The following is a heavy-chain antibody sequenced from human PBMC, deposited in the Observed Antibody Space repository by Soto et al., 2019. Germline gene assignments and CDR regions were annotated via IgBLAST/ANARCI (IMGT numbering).Heavy chain of an antibody. CDR3: ARAGRYYDFWSGYYGGYYYYGMDV. D-gene: IGHD3-3*01. V-gene: IGHV4-34*01. CDR2: INHSGST. J-gene: IGHJ6*02. CDR1: GGSFSGYY. Sequence: SLTCAVYGGSFSGYYWSWIRQPPGKGLEWIGEINHSGSTNYNPSLKSRVTISVDTSKNQFSLKLSSVTAADTAVYYCARAGRYYDFWSGYYGGYYYYGMDVWGQGTTVTVSS.